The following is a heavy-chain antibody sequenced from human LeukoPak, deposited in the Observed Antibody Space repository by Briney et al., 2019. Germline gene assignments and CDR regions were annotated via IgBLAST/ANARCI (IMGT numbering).Heavy chain of an antibody. CDR2: INGDGSTT. CDR1: GFAFNKYW. J-gene: IGHJ4*02. CDR3: ATGNYYDSRGYYTFGH. Sequence: GGSLRLSCAASGFAFNKYWMRWVRQTPGKGLVWVSRINGDGSTTSYADSVKGGFTISRDNAKNTLYLQMSSLRAEDTAVYYCATGNYYDSRGYYTFGHWGQGTLVTVSS. D-gene: IGHD3-22*01. V-gene: IGHV3-74*01.